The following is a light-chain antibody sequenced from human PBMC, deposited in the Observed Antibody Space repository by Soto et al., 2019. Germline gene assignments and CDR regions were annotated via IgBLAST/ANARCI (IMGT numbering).Light chain of an antibody. CDR3: QQYGSFS. CDR2: GAF. J-gene: IGKJ4*01. CDR1: QSVSSSY. Sequence: EIVMTQSPGTLSLSPGERATLSCRASQSVSSSYLAWYQQKPGQAPRLLIHGAFNRATGIPDRFSGSGSGTDFTLTISRLEPEDFAVYYCQQYGSFSFGGGTKVDIK. V-gene: IGKV3-20*01.